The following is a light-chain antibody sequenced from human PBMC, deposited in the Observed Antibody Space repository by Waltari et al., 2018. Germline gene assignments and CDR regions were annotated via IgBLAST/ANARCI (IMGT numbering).Light chain of an antibody. CDR2: DVS. CDR3: SSYTSSSTYV. V-gene: IGLV2-14*01. Sequence: QSALTQPASVSGSPGQSITISCTGTSSDVGGYNYVSWHQKYPGKAPKLLLDDVSKRPSGVANRFSGSKSDNTASLTISGLQAEDEADYYCSSYTSSSTYVFGTGTKVTVL. CDR1: SSDVGGYNY. J-gene: IGLJ1*01.